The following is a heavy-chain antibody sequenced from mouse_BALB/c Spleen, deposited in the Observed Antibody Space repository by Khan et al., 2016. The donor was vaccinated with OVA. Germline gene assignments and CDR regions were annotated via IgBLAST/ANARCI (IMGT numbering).Heavy chain of an antibody. CDR1: GFSLTTYG. Sequence: VQLQESGPGLVQPSQSLSITCTVSGFSLTTYGVHWVRQSPGKGLEWLGLIWSGGNTDYNAAFISRLSISKDNSKSQVFFKMNSLQADDTARYYCARNSYRYDFTYWGQGTLVTVSA. D-gene: IGHD2-14*01. J-gene: IGHJ3*01. V-gene: IGHV2-4-1*01. CDR2: IWSGGNT. CDR3: ARNSYRYDFTY.